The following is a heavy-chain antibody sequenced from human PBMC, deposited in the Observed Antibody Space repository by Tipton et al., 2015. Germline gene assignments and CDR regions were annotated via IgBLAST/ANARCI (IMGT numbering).Heavy chain of an antibody. J-gene: IGHJ4*02. CDR1: GGTFSSYS. CDR3: AIIAARYYFDY. V-gene: IGHV1-69*01. CDR2: IIPIFDTA. Sequence: QLVQSGPEVKKPGSSVKVSCKASGGTFSSYSITWVRQAPGQGLEWMGGIIPIFDTANYAQNFQGRVTITADESTSTAYMELSSLRSDDTAVYYCAIIAARYYFDYWGQGTLVTVSS. D-gene: IGHD6-6*01.